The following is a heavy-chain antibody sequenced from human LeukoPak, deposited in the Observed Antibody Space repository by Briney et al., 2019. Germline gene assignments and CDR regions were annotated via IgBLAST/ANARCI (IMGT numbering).Heavy chain of an antibody. J-gene: IGHJ3*02. Sequence: GGSLRLSCAASGFTFSTYGMHWVRQAPGKRLEWVAVTWYDGSYKYYGDSVKSRFTISRDNSKNTLYLQMASLRVEDTAVYYCARQFDGSHPNAFDIWGQGTMVTVSS. CDR2: TWYDGSYK. CDR1: GFTFSTYG. CDR3: ARQFDGSHPNAFDI. V-gene: IGHV3-33*01. D-gene: IGHD1-26*01.